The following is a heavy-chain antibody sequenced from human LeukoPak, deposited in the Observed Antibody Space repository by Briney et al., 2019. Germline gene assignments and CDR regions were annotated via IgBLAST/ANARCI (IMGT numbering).Heavy chain of an antibody. D-gene: IGHD3-22*01. CDR2: ISGYNGNT. V-gene: IGHV1-18*01. Sequence: GASVKFSCKASGYTFTRYGINWVREAPGQGLEWRGWISGYNGNTNYAQKFQGRVTMTTDTSAGTAYMEVRSLRSDDTAVYYCARVMGLTMILVVHADAFDIWGQGTRVTVSS. J-gene: IGHJ3*02. CDR3: ARVMGLTMILVVHADAFDI. CDR1: GYTFTRYG.